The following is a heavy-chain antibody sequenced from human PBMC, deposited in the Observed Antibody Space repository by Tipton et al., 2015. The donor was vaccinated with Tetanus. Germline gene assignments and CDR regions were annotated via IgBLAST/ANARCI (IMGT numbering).Heavy chain of an antibody. D-gene: IGHD2-15*01. CDR2: ITNDGKFQ. CDR1: GFSFSSYG. Sequence: SLRLSCAASGFSFSSYGMHWVRQAPSKGLDWAAYITNDGKFQYYADSVKGRFTISRDNSKSTFHLQLNSLRVDDTAVYYCAREGSNTWYYLDYWGQGARVAVSS. V-gene: IGHV3-30*03. J-gene: IGHJ4*02. CDR3: AREGSNTWYYLDY.